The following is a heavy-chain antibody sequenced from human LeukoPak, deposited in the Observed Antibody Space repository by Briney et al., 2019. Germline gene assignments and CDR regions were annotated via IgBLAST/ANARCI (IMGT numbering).Heavy chain of an antibody. CDR3: ARVGDSSGWQYYLDY. CDR1: GFTFSSYS. Sequence: SGGSLRLSCAASGFTFSSYSMNWVRQAPGKGLEWVSYISSSSSTIYYADSVKGRFTISRDNAKNSLYLQMNSLRAEDTAVYYCARVGDSSGWQYYLDYWAQGTLVTVSS. V-gene: IGHV3-48*01. CDR2: ISSSSSTI. J-gene: IGHJ4*02. D-gene: IGHD6-19*01.